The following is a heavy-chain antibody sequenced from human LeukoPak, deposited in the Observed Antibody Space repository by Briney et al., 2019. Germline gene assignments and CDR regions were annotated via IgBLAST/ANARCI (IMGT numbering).Heavy chain of an antibody. V-gene: IGHV6-1*01. Sequence: SQTLSLTCAISGDSVSSNSAAWNWIRQSPSRGLEWLGRTYYRKSKWHNDYAVSVKSRITINPDTSKNQFSLQLNSVTPEDTAVYYCARDKDRIAGTTIGFDYWGQGSLVTVSS. CDR3: ARDKDRIAGTTIGFDY. CDR1: GDSVSSNSAA. J-gene: IGHJ4*02. D-gene: IGHD1-26*01. CDR2: TYYRKSKWHN.